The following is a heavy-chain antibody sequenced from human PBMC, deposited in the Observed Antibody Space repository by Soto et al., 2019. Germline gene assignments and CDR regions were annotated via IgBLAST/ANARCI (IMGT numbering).Heavy chain of an antibody. CDR2: IKQDGSEK. CDR3: ARKLYYYDSSGSGWFDP. Sequence: GGSLRLSWAASGFTFSTYWMSWVRQAPGKGLEWVANIKQDGSEKYYVDFVKGRFTISRDNAKNSLYLQMNSLRAEDTAMYYCARKLYYYDSSGSGWFDPWGQGTLVTVSS. D-gene: IGHD3-22*01. V-gene: IGHV3-7*01. J-gene: IGHJ5*02. CDR1: GFTFSTYW.